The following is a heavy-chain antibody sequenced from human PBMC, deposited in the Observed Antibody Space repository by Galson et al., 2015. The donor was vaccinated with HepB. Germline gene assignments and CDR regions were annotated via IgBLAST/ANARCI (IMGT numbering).Heavy chain of an antibody. CDR2: ISDDGSNK. D-gene: IGHD3-10*01. Sequence: VRQAPGKGLEWVAVISDDGSNKYYADSVKGRFTISRDNSKNTLYLQMNSLRAEDTAVYYCAKNYGSGSYAHHFWGQGTLVTVSS. CDR3: AKNYGSGSYAHHF. V-gene: IGHV3-30-3*02. J-gene: IGHJ4*02.